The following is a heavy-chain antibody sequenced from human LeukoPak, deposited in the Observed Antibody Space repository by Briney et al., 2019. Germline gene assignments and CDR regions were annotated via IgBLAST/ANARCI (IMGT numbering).Heavy chain of an antibody. CDR2: ISSSSSTI. CDR3: ARDQGGGYSYGWQGFDY. V-gene: IGHV3-48*04. D-gene: IGHD5-18*01. J-gene: IGHJ4*02. CDR1: GFTFSSYS. Sequence: GGSLRLSCAASGFTFSSYSMNWVRQAPGKGLEWVSYISSSSSTIYYADSVKGRFTISRDNAKNSLSLQMNSLRAEDTAVYYCARDQGGGYSYGWQGFDYWGQGTLVTVSS.